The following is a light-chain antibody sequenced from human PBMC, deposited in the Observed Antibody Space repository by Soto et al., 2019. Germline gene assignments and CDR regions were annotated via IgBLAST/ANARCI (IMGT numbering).Light chain of an antibody. CDR2: DNN. J-gene: IGLJ2*01. V-gene: IGLV1-51*01. CDR3: GTWDSSLSAVV. CDR1: SSNIGNNY. Sequence: QSVLPQPPSVSAAPGQEVTISCSGSSSNIGNNYVSLYQHLSGTAPKLLIYDNNKRPSGIPDRFSGSKSGTSASLVITGLPTGDEADYYCGTWDSSLSAVVFGGGTKLTVL.